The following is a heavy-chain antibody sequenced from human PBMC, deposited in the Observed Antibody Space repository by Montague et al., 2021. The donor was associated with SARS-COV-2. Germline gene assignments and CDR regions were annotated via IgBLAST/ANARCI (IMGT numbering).Heavy chain of an antibody. V-gene: IGHV4-59*08. J-gene: IGHJ5*01. CDR3: AGHPFKSPWDPRPFDS. CDR1: GGSISTYY. Sequence: SGTLSLTCSVSGGSISTYYCTWIRQPPGGGLEWLAYLYYSGSTNXNPSLKSRVTISVDTSKNELSLKLSSVTAADTAVYFCAGHPFKSPWDPRPFDSWGQGALVIVSS. CDR2: LYYSGST. D-gene: IGHD1-1*01.